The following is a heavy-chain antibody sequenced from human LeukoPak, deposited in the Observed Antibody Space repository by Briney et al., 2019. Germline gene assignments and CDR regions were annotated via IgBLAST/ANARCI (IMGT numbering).Heavy chain of an antibody. Sequence: GRSLRLSCAASGFTFSSYAMSWVRQAPGKGLEWVSAISGSGGSTYYADSVKGRFTISRDNSKNTLYLQMNSLRAEDTAVYYCAKVPYYDFWSGYYTYWGQGTLVTVSS. V-gene: IGHV3-23*01. J-gene: IGHJ4*02. CDR1: GFTFSSYA. CDR2: ISGSGGST. D-gene: IGHD3-3*01. CDR3: AKVPYYDFWSGYYTY.